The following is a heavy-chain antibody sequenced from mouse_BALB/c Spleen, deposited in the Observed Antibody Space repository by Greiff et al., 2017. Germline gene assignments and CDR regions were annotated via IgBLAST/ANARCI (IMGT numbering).Heavy chain of an antibody. V-gene: IGHV1S126*01. CDR2: IDPSDSET. J-gene: IGHJ3*01. CDR1: GYSFTSYW. CDR3: ARYGNYWFAY. Sequence: QVQLKESGPQLVRPGASVKISCKASGYSFTSYWMHWVKQRPGQGLEWIGMIDPSDSETRLNQKFKDKATLTVDKSSSTAYMQLSSPTSEDSAVYYCARYGNYWFAYWGQGTLVTVSA. D-gene: IGHD2-1*01.